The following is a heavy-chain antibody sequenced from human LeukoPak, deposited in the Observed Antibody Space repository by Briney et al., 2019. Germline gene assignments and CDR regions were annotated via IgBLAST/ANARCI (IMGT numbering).Heavy chain of an antibody. D-gene: IGHD3-22*01. Sequence: ASVKVSCKASGYTFTSYGISWVRQAPGQGPEWLGWTSAYNGNTYYAQKLQGRVTMTTDTSTSTAYMELRSLRSDDTAVYYCARDWYYDRSAGVFDIWGQGTMVTVSS. CDR2: TSAYNGNT. J-gene: IGHJ3*02. CDR1: GYTFTSYG. CDR3: ARDWYYDRSAGVFDI. V-gene: IGHV1-18*01.